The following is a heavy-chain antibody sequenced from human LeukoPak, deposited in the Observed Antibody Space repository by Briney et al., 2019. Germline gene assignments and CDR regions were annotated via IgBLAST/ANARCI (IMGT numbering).Heavy chain of an antibody. V-gene: IGHV1-69*04. CDR2: IIPILGIA. J-gene: IGHJ4*02. D-gene: IGHD2-2*02. CDR3: ARDVCSSTSCYTPFDY. CDR1: GGTFSSYA. Sequence: GASVKVSCKASGGTFSSYAISWVRQAPGQGLEWMGRIIPILGIATYAQKFQGRVTITADKSPSTAYMELSSLRSEDTAVYYCARDVCSSTSCYTPFDYWGQGTLVTVSS.